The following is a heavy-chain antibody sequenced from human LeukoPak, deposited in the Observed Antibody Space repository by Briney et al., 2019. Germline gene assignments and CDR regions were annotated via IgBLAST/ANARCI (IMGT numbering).Heavy chain of an antibody. D-gene: IGHD1-26*01. CDR3: ARGGRGRD. CDR2: INHSGST. Sequence: PSETLSLTCTVSGGSVSSYCWSWIRQPPGKGLEWIGEINHSGSTNYNPSLKSRVTISVDTSKNQFSLKLSSVTAADTAVYYCARGGRGRDWGQGTLVTVSS. CDR1: GGSVSSYC. V-gene: IGHV4-34*01. J-gene: IGHJ4*02.